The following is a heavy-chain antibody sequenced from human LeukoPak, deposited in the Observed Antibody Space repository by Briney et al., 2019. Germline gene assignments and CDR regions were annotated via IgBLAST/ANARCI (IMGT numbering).Heavy chain of an antibody. J-gene: IGHJ4*02. CDR3: ARDRGVYGDYAIDY. CDR2: ISHSGNT. CDR1: GGSFSGYY. D-gene: IGHD4-17*01. Sequence: SETLSLTCAVYGGSFSGYYWSWIRQPPGKGLEWIGEISHSGNTNYSPSLKSRVTISVDTSKSQFSLKLSSVTAADTAVYYCARDRGVYGDYAIDYWGQGTLVTVSS. V-gene: IGHV4-34*01.